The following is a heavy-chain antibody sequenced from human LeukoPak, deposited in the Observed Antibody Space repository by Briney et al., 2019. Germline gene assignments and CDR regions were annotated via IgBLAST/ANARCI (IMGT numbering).Heavy chain of an antibody. D-gene: IGHD3-22*01. Sequence: SSETLSLTCTVSGGSISSYYWSWIRQPPGKGLEWIGYIYYSGSTNYNPSLKSRVTISVDTSKNQFSLKLSSVTAADTAVYYCARAPYYYDSSGYYYNWFDPWGQGTLVTVSS. J-gene: IGHJ5*02. CDR3: ARAPYYYDSSGYYYNWFDP. CDR1: GGSISSYY. CDR2: IYYSGST. V-gene: IGHV4-59*01.